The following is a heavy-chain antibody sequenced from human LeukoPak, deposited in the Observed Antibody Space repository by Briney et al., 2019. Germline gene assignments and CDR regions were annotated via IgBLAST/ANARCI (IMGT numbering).Heavy chain of an antibody. J-gene: IGHJ5*02. Sequence: SETLPLTCTVSGGSISSYYWSWIRQPPGKGLEWIGYIYYSGSTNYNPSLKSRVTISVDTSKNQFSLKLSSVTAADTAVYCCAGSITGTRGWFDPWGQGTLVTVSS. CDR2: IYYSGST. CDR3: AGSITGTRGWFDP. V-gene: IGHV4-59*01. D-gene: IGHD1-20*01. CDR1: GGSISSYY.